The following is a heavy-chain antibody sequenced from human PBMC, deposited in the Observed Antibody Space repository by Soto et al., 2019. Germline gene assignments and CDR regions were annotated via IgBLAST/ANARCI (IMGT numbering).Heavy chain of an antibody. CDR1: GYTFTHYY. D-gene: IGHD3-10*01. J-gene: IGHJ6*02. Sequence: QVQLVQSGAEVKKFGASVKVSCKASGYTFTHYYIHWVRQAPGQGLEWMGWINPDSGGTNYAQKFQDWLTMTRDTSISTACMALSRLRSDDTAVYYCARGGITMVRGVNYGMDVWGQGTTVTVSS. CDR2: INPDSGGT. CDR3: ARGGITMVRGVNYGMDV. V-gene: IGHV1-2*04.